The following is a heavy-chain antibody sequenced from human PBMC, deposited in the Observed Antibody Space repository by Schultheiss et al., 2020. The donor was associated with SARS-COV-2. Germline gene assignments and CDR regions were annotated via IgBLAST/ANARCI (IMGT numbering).Heavy chain of an antibody. CDR3: AKTTRYDAFDI. Sequence: GGSLRLSCAASGFTVSSNYMSWVRQAPGKGLEWVSAISGSGGSTYYADSVKGRFTISRDNSKNTLYLQMNSLRAEDTAVYYCAKTTRYDAFDIWGQGTMVTVSS. CDR2: ISGSGGST. CDR1: GFTVSSNY. V-gene: IGHV3-23*01. J-gene: IGHJ3*02. D-gene: IGHD1-14*01.